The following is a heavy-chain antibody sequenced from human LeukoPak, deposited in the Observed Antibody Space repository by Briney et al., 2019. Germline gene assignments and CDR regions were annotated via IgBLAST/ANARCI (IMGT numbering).Heavy chain of an antibody. CDR2: IYTSGST. Sequence: SETLSLTCTVSGGSISSGSYYWSWIRQPAGKGLEWIGRIYTSGSTNYNPSLKSRVTISVDTSKNQFSLKLSSVTAADTAVYYCARVRITMVRGVNYYYYYMDVWGKGTTVTISS. CDR3: ARVRITMVRGVNYYYYYMDV. V-gene: IGHV4-61*02. J-gene: IGHJ6*03. D-gene: IGHD3-10*01. CDR1: GGSISSGSYY.